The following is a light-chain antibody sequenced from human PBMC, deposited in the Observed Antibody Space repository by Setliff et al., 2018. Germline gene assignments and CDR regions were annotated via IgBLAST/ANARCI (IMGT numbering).Light chain of an antibody. CDR2: DTT. CDR1: TGAVTSGHY. V-gene: IGLV7-46*01. CDR3: LLSYNGGHV. J-gene: IGLJ1*01. Sequence: QAVVTQEPSLTVSPGGTVTLTCGSSTGAVTSGHYPYWFQQKPGQAPRTLIYDTTKKHSWTPARFSGSLVGDKAALTLSGAQPEDEAEYYCLLSYNGGHVFGTGTK.